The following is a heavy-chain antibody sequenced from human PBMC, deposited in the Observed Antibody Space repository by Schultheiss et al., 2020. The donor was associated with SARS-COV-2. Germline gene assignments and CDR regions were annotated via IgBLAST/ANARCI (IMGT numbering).Heavy chain of an antibody. D-gene: IGHD2-15*01. CDR2: ISSSGSTI. V-gene: IGHV3-48*03. Sequence: GGSLRLSCAASGFTFSSYEMNWVRQAPGKGLEWVSYISSSGSTIYYADSVKGRFTISRDNAKNSLYLQMNSLRAEDTAVYYCAREGCSGGSCYSGNDAFDIWGQGTMVTVSS. CDR3: AREGCSGGSCYSGNDAFDI. J-gene: IGHJ3*02. CDR1: GFTFSSYE.